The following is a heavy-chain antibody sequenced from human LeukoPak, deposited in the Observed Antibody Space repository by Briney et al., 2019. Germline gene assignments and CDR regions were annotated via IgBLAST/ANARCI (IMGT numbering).Heavy chain of an antibody. V-gene: IGHV1-69*05. J-gene: IGHJ4*02. CDR3: ATQDSSGLDY. Sequence: SVKVSCKASGGTFSSYAISWVRQAPGQGLEWMGGIIPIFGTANYAQKFQGRVTITTDESTSTAYKELSSLRSEDTAVYYCATQDSSGLDYWGQGTLVTVSS. D-gene: IGHD6-25*01. CDR2: IIPIFGTA. CDR1: GGTFSSYA.